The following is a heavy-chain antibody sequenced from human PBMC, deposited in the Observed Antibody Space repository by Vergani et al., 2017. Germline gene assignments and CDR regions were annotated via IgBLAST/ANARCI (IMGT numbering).Heavy chain of an antibody. CDR1: GGSISSGSYY. V-gene: IGHV4-61*01. CDR3: ARGYSSSLGY. J-gene: IGHJ4*02. CDR2: IYYSGST. D-gene: IGHD6-6*01. Sequence: QVQLQESGPGLVKPSQTLSLTCTVSGGSISSGSYYWSWIRQPPGKGLEWIGYIYYSGSTNYNPSLKSRVTISVDTSKNQFSLKLSSVTAADTAVYYCARGYSSSLGYWGQGTLVTVSS.